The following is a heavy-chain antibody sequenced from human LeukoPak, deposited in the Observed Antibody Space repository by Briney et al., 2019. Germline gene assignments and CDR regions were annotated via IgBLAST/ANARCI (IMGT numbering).Heavy chain of an antibody. CDR2: IYHNGIT. D-gene: IGHD3-22*01. V-gene: IGHV4-39*01. Sequence: SETLSLTCTVSGGSVSTTSYFWAWIRQPPGKGLEWIGNIYHNGITYYNVSLNSRLTMSVDPSQNQLSMKLSSVTAADTAVYFCARHGLIRNAFDIWGQGTMVTVSS. CDR1: GGSVSTTSYF. J-gene: IGHJ3*02. CDR3: ARHGLIRNAFDI.